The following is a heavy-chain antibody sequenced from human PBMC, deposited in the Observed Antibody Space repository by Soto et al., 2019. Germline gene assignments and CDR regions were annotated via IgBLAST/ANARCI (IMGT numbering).Heavy chain of an antibody. Sequence: QVQLQESGPGLVKPSGTLSLTCAVSGGSISSSNWWSWVRQPPGKGLEWIGEIYHSGSTNYNPSLKSRVTISVDKSKNQFPLKLSSVTAADTAVYYCARALDYYGSGSYYKNWGQGTLVTVSS. J-gene: IGHJ4*02. CDR2: IYHSGST. V-gene: IGHV4-4*02. D-gene: IGHD3-10*01. CDR3: ARALDYYGSGSYYKN. CDR1: GGSISSSNW.